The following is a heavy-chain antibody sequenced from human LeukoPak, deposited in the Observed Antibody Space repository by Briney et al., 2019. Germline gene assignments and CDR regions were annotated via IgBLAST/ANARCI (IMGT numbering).Heavy chain of an antibody. J-gene: IGHJ5*02. V-gene: IGHV3-11*04. CDR3: ARDPRLRLKRSGWFDP. CDR2: ISSSGSPI. CDR1: GFTFSSYW. D-gene: IGHD4-17*01. Sequence: PGGSLRLSCAASGFTFSSYWMSWIRQAPGKGLEWVSYISSSGSPIYYAESVKGRFTISRDNAKNSLYLQMNSLRTEDTAVYYCARDPRLRLKRSGWFDPWGQGTLVTVSS.